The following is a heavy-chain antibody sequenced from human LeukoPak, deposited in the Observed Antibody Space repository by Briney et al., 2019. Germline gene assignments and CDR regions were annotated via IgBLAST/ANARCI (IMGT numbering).Heavy chain of an antibody. V-gene: IGHV3-23*01. CDR1: GFTFNSFA. CDR2: INVRGDGT. CDR3: AKDYRYGSA. J-gene: IGHJ5*02. Sequence: PGGSLRLSCAASGFTFNSFAFTWVLQAPGRGLEWVSAINVRGDGTYYADSVRGRFTISRDNSKNTLYLQMNSLRAEDTALYYCAKDYRYGSAWGPGTLVVVSS. D-gene: IGHD6-19*01.